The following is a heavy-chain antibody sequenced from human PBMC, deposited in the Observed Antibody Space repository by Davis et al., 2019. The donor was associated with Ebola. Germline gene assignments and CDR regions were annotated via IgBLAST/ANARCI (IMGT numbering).Heavy chain of an antibody. D-gene: IGHD1-14*01. CDR2: VSWDGGST. CDR3: AKSLEVRFVRQPLGY. J-gene: IGHJ4*02. CDR1: GFTFDDYV. Sequence: GESLKISCAASGFTFDDYVIHWVRQAPGKGLEWVSVVSWDGGSTHYADSVKGRFTISRDSRKNSLYLQMNSLRLEDTALYYCAKSLEVRFVRQPLGYWGQGTLVIVSS. V-gene: IGHV3-43D*03.